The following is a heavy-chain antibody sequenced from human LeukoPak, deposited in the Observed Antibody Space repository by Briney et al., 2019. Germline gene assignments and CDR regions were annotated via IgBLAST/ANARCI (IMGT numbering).Heavy chain of an antibody. CDR1: GFTFSSYS. V-gene: IGHV3-21*01. D-gene: IGHD2-2*01. J-gene: IGHJ5*02. Sequence: GGSLRLSCAASGFTFSSYSMNWVRQAPGKGLEWVSSISSSSSYIYYADSVMGRFTISRDNAKNSLYLQMNSLRAEDTAVYYCARDPIVVVPAAPQENWFDPWGQGTLVTVSS. CDR3: ARDPIVVVPAAPQENWFDP. CDR2: ISSSSSYI.